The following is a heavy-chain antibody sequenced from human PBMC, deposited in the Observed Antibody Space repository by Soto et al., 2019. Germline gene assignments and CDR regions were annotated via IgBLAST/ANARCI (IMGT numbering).Heavy chain of an antibody. V-gene: IGHV1-18*01. J-gene: IGHJ6*02. CDR2: ISGYNGDT. CDR3: AKTGQPLYYYYGLDV. CDR1: GYTFTSYA. D-gene: IGHD3-9*01. Sequence: GASVKVSCKASGYTFTSYAMHSLRQAPGQGLEWMGWISGYNGDTNYAQKFQDRVSMTIDTSTGTAYMELRSLTSDDTAIYYCAKTGQPLYYYYGLDVWGQGTKVTVSS.